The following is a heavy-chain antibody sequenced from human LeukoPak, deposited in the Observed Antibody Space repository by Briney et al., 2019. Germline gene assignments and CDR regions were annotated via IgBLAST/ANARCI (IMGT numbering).Heavy chain of an antibody. V-gene: IGHV4-61*01. D-gene: IGHD3-16*02. J-gene: IGHJ6*02. CDR2: IYYSGTT. CDR3: ARGAVVNGLDV. CDR1: GGSVSSGTYY. Sequence: SETLSLTCTVSGGSVSSGTYYWSWIRQPPGTRLEWIGYIYYSGTTNYNPSFKSRVTMSVDTSKNQFSLKLSSVTAADMADYYCARGAVVNGLDVWGQGTTVTVSS.